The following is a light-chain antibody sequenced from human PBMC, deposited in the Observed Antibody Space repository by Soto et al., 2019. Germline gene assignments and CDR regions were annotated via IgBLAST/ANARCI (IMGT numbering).Light chain of an antibody. J-gene: IGKJ1*01. V-gene: IGKV1-5*01. CDR1: QSISSW. Sequence: DIQMTQSPSDMSASVGDRVTITCRASQSISSWLAWYQQKPGKAPKLLIYDASSLESGVPSRFSGSGSGTEFTLTISSLQPDDFATYYCQQYNSYSPWTFGQGTKVGI. CDR3: QQYNSYSPWT. CDR2: DAS.